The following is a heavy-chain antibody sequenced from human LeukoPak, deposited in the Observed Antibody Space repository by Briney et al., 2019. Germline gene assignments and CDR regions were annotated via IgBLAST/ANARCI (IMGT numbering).Heavy chain of an antibody. CDR1: GGSFSGYY. CDR3: ARHRNVLLWFGELLPNWFDP. J-gene: IGHJ5*02. Sequence: SETLSLTCAVYGGSFSGYYWSWIRQPPGKGLEWVGEINHSGSTNYNPSLKSRVTISVDTSKNQFSLKLSSVTAADTAVYYCARHRNVLLWFGELLPNWFDPWGQGTLVTVSS. CDR2: INHSGST. V-gene: IGHV4-34*01. D-gene: IGHD3-10*01.